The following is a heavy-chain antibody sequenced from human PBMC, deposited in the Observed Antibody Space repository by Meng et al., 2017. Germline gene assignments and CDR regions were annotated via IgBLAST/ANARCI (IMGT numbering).Heavy chain of an antibody. CDR1: GLTVNTYY. D-gene: IGHD1-26*01. CDR3: ASAPRWDFIFDS. Sequence: GESLKISCATSGLTVNTYYMSWVRQAPGKGLEWVSLIYGDSSPHYADSVKGRFTISRDSSKNTLYLQMNSLRLEGTAVYYCASAPRWDFIFDSWGQGTLVTVSS. J-gene: IGHJ4*02. V-gene: IGHV3-66*02. CDR2: IYGDSSP.